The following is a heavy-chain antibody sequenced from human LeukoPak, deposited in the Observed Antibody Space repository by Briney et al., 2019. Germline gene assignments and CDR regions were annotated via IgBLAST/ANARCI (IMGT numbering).Heavy chain of an antibody. D-gene: IGHD6-13*01. CDR3: ASGSSSWAYYFDY. V-gene: IGHV3-21*01. Sequence: GGSLRLSCAASGFTFSSYSMNWVRQAPGKGLEWVSSISSSSSYIYYADSVKGRFTISRDNSKNSLYLQMNSLRAEDTAVYYCASGSSSWAYYFDYWGQGTLVTVSS. CDR2: ISSSSSYI. CDR1: GFTFSSYS. J-gene: IGHJ4*02.